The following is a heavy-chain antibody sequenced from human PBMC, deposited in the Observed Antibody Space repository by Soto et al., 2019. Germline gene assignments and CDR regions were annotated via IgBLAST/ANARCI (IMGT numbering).Heavy chain of an antibody. CDR3: ARALGSSWEFDY. D-gene: IGHD2-2*01. CDR1: GGSISSGDYY. V-gene: IGHV4-30-4*01. Sequence: KPSETLSLTCTVPGGSISSGDYYWSWIRQPPGKGLEWIGYIYYSGSTYYNPSLKSRVTISVDTSKNQFSLKLSSVTAADTAVYYCARALGSSWEFDYWGQGTLVTVSS. CDR2: IYYSGST. J-gene: IGHJ4*02.